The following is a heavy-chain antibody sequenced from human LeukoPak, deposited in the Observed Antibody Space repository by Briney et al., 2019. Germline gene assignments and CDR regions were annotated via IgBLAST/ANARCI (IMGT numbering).Heavy chain of an antibody. CDR1: GGSFSGYY. CDR2: INHSGST. Sequence: SETLSLTCAVYGGSFSGYYWSWIRQPPGKGLEWIGEINHSGSTNYNPSLKSRVTISVDTSKNQFSLKLSSVTAADTAVYYCARGHHYYDSSGYQGYYFDYWGQGTLVTASS. V-gene: IGHV4-34*01. CDR3: ARGHHYYDSSGYQGYYFDY. J-gene: IGHJ4*02. D-gene: IGHD3-22*01.